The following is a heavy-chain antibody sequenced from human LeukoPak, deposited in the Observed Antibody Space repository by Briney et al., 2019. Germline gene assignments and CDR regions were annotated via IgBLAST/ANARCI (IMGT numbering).Heavy chain of an antibody. CDR2: IKQDGSEK. V-gene: IGHV3-7*01. Sequence: PGGSLRLSCAASGFTFSSYWMSWVRQAPGKGLEWVANIKQDGSEKYYVDSVKGRFTISRDNAKNSLYLQMNSLRAEDTAVYYCARDVPHYYGSGSSIDYWGQGTLVTVSS. CDR1: GFTFSSYW. J-gene: IGHJ4*02. CDR3: ARDVPHYYGSGSSIDY. D-gene: IGHD3-10*01.